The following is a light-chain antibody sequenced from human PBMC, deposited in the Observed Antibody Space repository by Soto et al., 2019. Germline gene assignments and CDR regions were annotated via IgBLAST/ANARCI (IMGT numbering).Light chain of an antibody. V-gene: IGLV2-14*01. CDR2: DVS. Sequence: QSALTQPASVSGSPGQSITISCTGTSSEVGGYNYVSWYQQHPGKAPKLMIYDVSNRPSGVSNRFSGSKSGNTASLTISGRQAEDEADYYCSSYTSSSTLVVFGGGTKLTVL. CDR3: SSYTSSSTLVV. J-gene: IGLJ2*01. CDR1: SSEVGGYNY.